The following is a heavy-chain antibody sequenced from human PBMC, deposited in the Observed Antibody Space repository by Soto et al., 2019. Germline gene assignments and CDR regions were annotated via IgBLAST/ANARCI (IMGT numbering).Heavy chain of an antibody. CDR2: IYYSGST. D-gene: IGHD3-22*01. CDR3: ARHGTFHLYYYESSGFHAFDI. CDR1: GGSISSSSYY. V-gene: IGHV4-39*01. Sequence: SETLSVTCTVSGGSISSSSYYWGWIRQPPGKGLEWIGSIYYSGSTYYNPSLKSRVTISVDTSKNQFSLKLSSVTAADTAVYYCARHGTFHLYYYESSGFHAFDIWGQGTMVTVSS. J-gene: IGHJ3*02.